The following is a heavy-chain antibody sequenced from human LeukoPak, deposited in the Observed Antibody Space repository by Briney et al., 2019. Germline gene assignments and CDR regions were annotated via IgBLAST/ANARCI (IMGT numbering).Heavy chain of an antibody. D-gene: IGHD2-21*02. Sequence: GSLRLSCVASGFTFSYYSMNWARQAPGKGLEWIGEINYSGSTNYNPSLKSRATISVDTSKNQFSLKLSSVTAADTAVYYCAAKRLNCGGDCYLAYWGQGTLVTVSS. CDR1: GFTFSYYS. CDR2: INYSGST. CDR3: AAKRLNCGGDCYLAY. J-gene: IGHJ4*02. V-gene: IGHV4-34*08.